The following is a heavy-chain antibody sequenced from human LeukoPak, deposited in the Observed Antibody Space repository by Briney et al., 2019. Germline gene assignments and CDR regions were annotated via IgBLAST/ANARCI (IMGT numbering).Heavy chain of an antibody. CDR2: ISPSGGAI. CDR3: ARGLSVAGSFFDS. D-gene: IGHD1-26*01. CDR1: GFTFSDYY. Sequence: GGSLRLSCAASGFTFSDYYMSWIRQAPGKGLEWLSFISPSGGAIYYADSVKGRFTISRDNAKNSLYLQMNSLKAEDTAVYYCARGLSVAGSFFDSWGQGTLVTVSS. J-gene: IGHJ4*02. V-gene: IGHV3-11*04.